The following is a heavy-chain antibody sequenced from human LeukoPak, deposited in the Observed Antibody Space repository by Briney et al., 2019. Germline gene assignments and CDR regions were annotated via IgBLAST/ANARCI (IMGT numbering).Heavy chain of an antibody. J-gene: IGHJ4*02. D-gene: IGHD1-26*01. V-gene: IGHV4-59*01. CDR2: ITNSGSS. CDR3: ARGQWGLLD. Sequence: PSETLSLTCTVSGGSISSYNWTWIRQPPGKGREWIGYITNSGSSTSDPSLESRVTISLDTSKNHYSLNLKSVTAADTAVYNSARGQWGLLDWGGGTLVTVSS. CDR1: GGSISSYN.